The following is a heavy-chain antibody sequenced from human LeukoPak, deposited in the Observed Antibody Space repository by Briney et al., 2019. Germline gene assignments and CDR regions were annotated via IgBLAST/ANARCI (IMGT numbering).Heavy chain of an antibody. CDR3: AREYSASEH. J-gene: IGHJ1*01. Sequence: SVNVSCKASGHNFVGYYLHWVLQAPAQELEWMAWIDPYTGNTHYAQKFQGRITVTRDTSLSTTYMELNWLTSDDTALYYCAREYSASEHWGQGTLVTVSS. CDR1: GHNFVGYY. D-gene: IGHD5-12*01. V-gene: IGHV1-2*02. CDR2: IDPYTGNT.